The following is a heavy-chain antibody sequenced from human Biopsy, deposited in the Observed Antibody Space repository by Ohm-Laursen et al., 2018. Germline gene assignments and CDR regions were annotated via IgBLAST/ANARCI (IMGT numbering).Heavy chain of an antibody. J-gene: IGHJ5*02. V-gene: IGHV4-39*01. Sequence: PGTLSLTCTVSGGSISSETNYWAWLRQPPGKGLEWIGSIYNTETTFYNPSLKSRLTISIDTSTNQFSLKVSSVTAADTALYFCARHPTGFWFDPWGHGTLVTVSS. CDR2: IYNTETT. CDR3: ARHPTGFWFDP. CDR1: GGSISSETNY.